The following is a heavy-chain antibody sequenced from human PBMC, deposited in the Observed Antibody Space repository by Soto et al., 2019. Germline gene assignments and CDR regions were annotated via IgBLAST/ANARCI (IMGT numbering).Heavy chain of an antibody. CDR1: GGSISSGDYY. CDR2: IYYSGST. V-gene: IGHV4-30-4*01. J-gene: IGHJ3*02. CDR3: ARGGYYYDSSGYYYDAFDI. Sequence: PSETLSLTCTVSGGSISSGDYYWSWIRQPPGKGLEWIGYIYYSGSTYYNPSLKSRVTISVDTSKNQFSLKLSSVTAADTAVYYCARGGYYYDSSGYYYDAFDICGQGTTVTVS. D-gene: IGHD3-22*01.